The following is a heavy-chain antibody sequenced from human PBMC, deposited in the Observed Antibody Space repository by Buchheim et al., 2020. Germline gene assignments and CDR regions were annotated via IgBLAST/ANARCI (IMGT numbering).Heavy chain of an antibody. Sequence: QVQLQQWGAGLLKPSETLSLTCAVYGGSFSGYYWSWIRQPPGKGLEWIGEINHSGSTNYNPSLKSRVTISVDTSKNQFSLKLSSVTAADTAVYYCASGSAISSSWYVYYYMDVWGKGTT. D-gene: IGHD6-13*01. CDR2: INHSGST. V-gene: IGHV4-34*01. J-gene: IGHJ6*03. CDR1: GGSFSGYY. CDR3: ASGSAISSSWYVYYYMDV.